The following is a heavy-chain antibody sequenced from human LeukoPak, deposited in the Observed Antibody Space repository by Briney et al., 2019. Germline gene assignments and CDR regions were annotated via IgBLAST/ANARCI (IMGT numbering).Heavy chain of an antibody. J-gene: IGHJ3*02. CDR3: ARIRGPSGAYDSSGYGAFDI. CDR2: IYHSGST. Sequence: SQTLSLTCAVSGGSISSGGYSWSWIRQPPGKGLEWIGYIYHSGSTYYNPSLKSRVTISVDRSKNQFSLKLSSVTAADTAVYYCARIRGPSGAYDSSGYGAFDIWGQGTMVTVSS. CDR1: GGSISSGGYS. V-gene: IGHV4-30-2*01. D-gene: IGHD3-22*01.